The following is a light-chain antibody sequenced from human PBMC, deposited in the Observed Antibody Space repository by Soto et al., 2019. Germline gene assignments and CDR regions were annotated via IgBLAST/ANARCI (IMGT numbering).Light chain of an antibody. J-gene: IGLJ1*01. V-gene: IGLV2-14*03. CDR1: SSDVGGYNY. CDR3: SSYIPNNSTYV. Sequence: QSALTQPASVSGSPGQSITISCTGTSSDVGGYNYVSWYQHHPGKAPKRMIHDVSNRSSGVSNRFSGSKSGNTASLTISGLQAEDEADYYCSSYIPNNSTYVFGTGTKVTVL. CDR2: DVS.